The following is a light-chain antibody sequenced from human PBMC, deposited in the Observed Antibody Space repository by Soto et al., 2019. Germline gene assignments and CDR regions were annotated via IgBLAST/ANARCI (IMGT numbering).Light chain of an antibody. J-gene: IGLJ3*02. CDR1: SSDVGGFDF. Sequence: QSVLTQPRSVSGSPGQSVAISCTATSSDVGGFDFVSWYQQHPGKAPKLVIYDVSKRPSGVPDRFSGSRSGDTASLIISGLQAEDEADYYCCLYTASYSVFGGGTKVTVL. V-gene: IGLV2-11*01. CDR2: DVS. CDR3: CLYTASYSV.